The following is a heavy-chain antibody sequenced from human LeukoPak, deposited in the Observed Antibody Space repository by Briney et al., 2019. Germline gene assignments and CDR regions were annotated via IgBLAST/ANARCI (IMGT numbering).Heavy chain of an antibody. CDR3: ARSGVRGVNDWFDP. D-gene: IGHD3-10*01. Sequence: PSETLSLTCTVSGGSISSYYWSWIRQPPGKGLEWIGYTYYSGSTNYNPSLKSRVTISVDTSKNQFSLKLSSVTAADTAVYYCARSGVRGVNDWFDPWGQGTLVTVSS. CDR1: GGSISSYY. CDR2: TYYSGST. V-gene: IGHV4-59*01. J-gene: IGHJ5*02.